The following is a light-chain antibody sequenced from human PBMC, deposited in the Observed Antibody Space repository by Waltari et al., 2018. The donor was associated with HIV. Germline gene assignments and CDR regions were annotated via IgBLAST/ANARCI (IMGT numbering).Light chain of an antibody. CDR1: NIGYKR. V-gene: IGLV3-21*04. CDR3: QVWDSSSEHVV. CDR2: YET. Sequence: SYVLTQPPSVSVAPEKTATISCGGSNIGYKRVHWYHQKPGQAPVLVIYYETDRPSAIPERCSASKSGNTATLTISSVEAGDEADYYCQVWDSSSEHVVFGGGSKLTVL. J-gene: IGLJ2*01.